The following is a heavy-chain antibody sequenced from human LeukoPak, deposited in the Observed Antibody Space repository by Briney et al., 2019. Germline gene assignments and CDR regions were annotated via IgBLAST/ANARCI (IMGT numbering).Heavy chain of an antibody. CDR3: AKRASGSGTSLYYFDY. J-gene: IGHJ4*02. CDR2: IWSDGNNK. V-gene: IGHV3-33*06. D-gene: IGHD3-10*01. CDR1: GFSFSTYG. Sequence: GGSLRLSCAASGFSFSTYGLHWVRQAPGKGLEWVAVIWSDGNNKYYAESVKGRFTISRDNSKNTLYLQMNSLRAEDTAVYYCAKRASGSGTSLYYFDYWGQGTLVTVSS.